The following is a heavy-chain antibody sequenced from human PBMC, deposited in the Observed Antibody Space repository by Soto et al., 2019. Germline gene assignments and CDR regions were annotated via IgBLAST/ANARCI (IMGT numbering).Heavy chain of an antibody. CDR1: GFTFSSYG. CDR2: IWYDGSNK. V-gene: IGHV3-33*03. J-gene: IGHJ4*02. CDR3: AKETGPQGGFDY. Sequence: GGSLRLSCAASGFTFSSYGMHWVRQAPGKGLEWVAVIWYDGSNKYYADFVKGRFIISRDSSKNTLDLQMNSLREEDTAVYYCAKETGPQGGFDYWGQGTLVTVSS. D-gene: IGHD3-9*01.